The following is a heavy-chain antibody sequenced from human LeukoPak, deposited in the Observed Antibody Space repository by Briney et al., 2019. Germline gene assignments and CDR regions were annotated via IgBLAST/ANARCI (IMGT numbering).Heavy chain of an antibody. CDR1: GGCSSSGGYY. CDR3: ARDGGHYDISAGYYPPLHFDY. J-gene: IGHJ4*02. D-gene: IGHD3-9*01. Sequence: TLSLTCTVSGGCSSSGGYYWSLIRQHPGKGLELIGYIYYSGSTYYNPSLKSRVTISVDTSKNQFSLKLSSVPAADTAVYYCARDGGHYDISAGYYPPLHFDYWGQGTLVTVSS. CDR2: IYYSGST. V-gene: IGHV4-31*03.